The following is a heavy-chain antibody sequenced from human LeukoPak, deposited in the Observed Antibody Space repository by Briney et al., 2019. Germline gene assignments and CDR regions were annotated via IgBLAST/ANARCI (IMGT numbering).Heavy chain of an antibody. Sequence: GASVKVSCKASGYTFTSYAMNWVRQAPGQRLEWMGWINAGNGNTKYSQKFQGRVTITRDTSASTAYMELSSLRSEDTAVYYCARGYYGSGSYYPYDYWGQGTLVTVSS. V-gene: IGHV1-3*01. J-gene: IGHJ4*02. CDR1: GYTFTSYA. D-gene: IGHD3-10*01. CDR3: ARGYYGSGSYYPYDY. CDR2: INAGNGNT.